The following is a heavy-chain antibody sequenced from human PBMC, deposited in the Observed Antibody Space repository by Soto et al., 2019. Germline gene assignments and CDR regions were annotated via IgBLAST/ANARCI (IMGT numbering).Heavy chain of an antibody. CDR3: ARSLPWKWIQLWRGIDV. J-gene: IGHJ6*02. CDR1: GYTFTGYY. Sequence: ASVKVSCKASGYTFTGYYMHWVRQAPGQGLEWMGWINPNSGGTNYAQKFQGWVTMTRDTSISTAYMELSRLRSDDTAVYYCARSLPWKWIQLWRGIDVWGQGPTVTV. D-gene: IGHD5-18*01. V-gene: IGHV1-2*04. CDR2: INPNSGGT.